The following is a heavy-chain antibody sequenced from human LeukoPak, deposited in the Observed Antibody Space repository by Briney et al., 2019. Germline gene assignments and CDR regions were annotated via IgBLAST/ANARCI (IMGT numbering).Heavy chain of an antibody. CDR3: ARQISDYYYYYMDV. Sequence: PSETLSLTCIVSGGSIGSSNYYWGWIRQPPGKGLEWIGTIYYSGTTYYNPSLESRVTIFEDTSKNQFSLMLTSVTAADTAVYYCARQISDYYYYYMDVWGKGTTVTVSS. V-gene: IGHV4-39*01. D-gene: IGHD3-10*01. CDR2: IYYSGTT. J-gene: IGHJ6*03. CDR1: GGSIGSSNYY.